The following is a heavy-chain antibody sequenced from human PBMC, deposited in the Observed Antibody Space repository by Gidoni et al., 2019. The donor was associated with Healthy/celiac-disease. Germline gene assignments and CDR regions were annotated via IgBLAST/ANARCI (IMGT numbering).Heavy chain of an antibody. Sequence: QVQLQESGPGLVKPSETLSLTCPVSGGSISSYYWSWIRQPPGKGLEWIGYIYYSGSTNYNPSLKSRVTISVDTSKNQFSLKLSSVTAADTAVYYCARDRWELRAFDIWGQGTMVTVSS. D-gene: IGHD1-26*01. CDR2: IYYSGST. CDR3: ARDRWELRAFDI. J-gene: IGHJ3*02. V-gene: IGHV4-59*01. CDR1: GGSISSYY.